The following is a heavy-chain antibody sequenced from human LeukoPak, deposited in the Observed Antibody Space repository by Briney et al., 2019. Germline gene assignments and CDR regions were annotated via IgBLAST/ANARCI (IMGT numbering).Heavy chain of an antibody. Sequence: ASVKVSCKASGYTFTSYGISWVRQAPGQGLEWMGWISAYNGNTNYAQKLQGRVTMTTDTSTSTAYMELRSLRSDDTAVYYCARANGVTTVTPFDYWGQGTLVTVSS. V-gene: IGHV1-18*04. J-gene: IGHJ4*02. CDR1: GYTFTSYG. CDR2: ISAYNGNT. CDR3: ARANGVTTVTPFDY. D-gene: IGHD4-17*01.